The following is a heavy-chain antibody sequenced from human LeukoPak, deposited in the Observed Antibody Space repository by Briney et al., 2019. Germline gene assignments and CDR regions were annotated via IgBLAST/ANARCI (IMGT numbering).Heavy chain of an antibody. CDR3: ARGGIGGDGY. CDR1: GFTFRNYW. CDR2: TNQDGSDK. D-gene: IGHD2-15*01. V-gene: IGHV3-7*01. Sequence: PGGSLRLSCTASGFTFRNYWMNWVRRAPGKGLEWVANTNQDGSDKFYVDSVKGRFTISRDNAKNSLYLQMNSLRVEDTAVYYRARGGIGGDGYWGQGILVTVSS. J-gene: IGHJ4*02.